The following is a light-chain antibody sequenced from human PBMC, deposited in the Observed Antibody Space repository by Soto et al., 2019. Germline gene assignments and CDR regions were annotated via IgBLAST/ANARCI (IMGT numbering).Light chain of an antibody. CDR1: QNVLYSSNYKNY. CDR3: QQYYGTPPT. V-gene: IGKV4-1*01. Sequence: DIVMTQSPDSLAVSLGERATINCKSSQNVLYSSNYKNYLAWYQQKPRQPPKLPIYWASTRESGVPDRFSGSGSGTDFTLTISSLQAEDVAVYYCQQYYGTPPTFGQGTKVEIK. CDR2: WAS. J-gene: IGKJ1*01.